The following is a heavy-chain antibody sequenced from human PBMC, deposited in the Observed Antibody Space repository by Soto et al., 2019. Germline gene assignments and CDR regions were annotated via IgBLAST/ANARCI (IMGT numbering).Heavy chain of an antibody. CDR2: TYYRSKWYN. Sequence: PSQTLSLTCAISGDSVSSNSAAWNWIRQSPSRGLKWLGRTYYRSKWYNDYAVSVKSRITINPDTSKNQFSLQLNSVTPEDTAVYYCAKGRYCSGGSCYSHYYYGMDVWGQGTTVTVSS. CDR1: GDSVSSNSAA. D-gene: IGHD2-15*01. CDR3: AKGRYCSGGSCYSHYYYGMDV. J-gene: IGHJ6*02. V-gene: IGHV6-1*01.